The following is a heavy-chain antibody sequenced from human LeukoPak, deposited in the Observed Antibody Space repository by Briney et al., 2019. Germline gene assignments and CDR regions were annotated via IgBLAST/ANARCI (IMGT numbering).Heavy chain of an antibody. CDR1: GFTFSSAW. CDR3: ARGEGSGWFSRKWFDP. D-gene: IGHD6-19*01. CDR2: INSDGSST. V-gene: IGHV3-74*01. J-gene: IGHJ5*02. Sequence: PGGSLRLSCAASGFTFSSAWMIWVRQAPGKGLVWVSRINSDGSSTSYADSVKGRFTISRDNSKNTLYLQMNSLRAEDTAVYFCARGEGSGWFSRKWFDPWGQGTLVTVSS.